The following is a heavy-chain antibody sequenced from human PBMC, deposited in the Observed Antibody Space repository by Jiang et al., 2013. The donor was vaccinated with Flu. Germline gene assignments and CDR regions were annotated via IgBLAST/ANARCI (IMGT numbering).Heavy chain of an antibody. Sequence: GFTFTSSAMQWVRQARGQRLEWIGWIVVGSGNTNYAQKFXERVTITRDMSTSTAYMELSSLRSEDTAVYYCAADSSGYSLFDYWGQGTLVTVSS. D-gene: IGHD3-22*01. V-gene: IGHV1-58*02. CDR2: IVVGSGNT. J-gene: IGHJ4*02. CDR3: AADSSGYSLFDY. CDR1: GFTFTSSA.